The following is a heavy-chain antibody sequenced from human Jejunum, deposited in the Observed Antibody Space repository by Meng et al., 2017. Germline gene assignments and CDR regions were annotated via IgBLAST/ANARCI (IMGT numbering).Heavy chain of an antibody. CDR2: VNTGNGNT. Sequence: QFQLVHSGAEVKIPGAPVKVSCKSSGNTFTSANLPWLRQAPVQEPEWMGWVNTGNGNTHHSQRFRGRVTITRDTSATTAYMELSNLRSEDTAVYFCAREGPPPTNWAFDYWGQGTLVTVSS. J-gene: IGHJ4*02. CDR3: AREGPPPTNWAFDY. CDR1: GNTFTSAN. V-gene: IGHV1-3*04. D-gene: IGHD1-1*01.